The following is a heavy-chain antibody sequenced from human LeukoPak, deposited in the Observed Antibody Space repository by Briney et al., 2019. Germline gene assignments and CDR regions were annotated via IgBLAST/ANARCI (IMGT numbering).Heavy chain of an antibody. CDR2: INHSGST. V-gene: IGHV4-34*01. D-gene: IGHD3-16*01. CDR1: GGSFSGYY. J-gene: IGHJ6*02. CDR3: ARGRGSGGYYYYYYGMDA. Sequence: SETLSLTCAVYGGSFSGYYWSWIRQPPGKGLEWIGEINHSGSTNYNPSLKSRVTISVDTSKNQFSLKLSSVTAADTAVYYCARGRGSGGYYYYYYGMDAWGQGTTVTVSS.